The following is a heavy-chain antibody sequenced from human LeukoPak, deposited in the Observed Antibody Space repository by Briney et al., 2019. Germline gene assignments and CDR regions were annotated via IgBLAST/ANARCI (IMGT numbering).Heavy chain of an antibody. V-gene: IGHV1-2*02. Sequence: GASVKVSCKASGYTFSGYYMHWVRQAPGQGLEWMGWINPNSGGTNYAQKFQGRVTMTRDTSISTAYTELSRLRSDDTAVYYCAREMGYYDSSGYYWINWFDPWGQGTLVTVSS. D-gene: IGHD3-22*01. CDR3: AREMGYYDSSGYYWINWFDP. CDR2: INPNSGGT. J-gene: IGHJ5*02. CDR1: GYTFSGYY.